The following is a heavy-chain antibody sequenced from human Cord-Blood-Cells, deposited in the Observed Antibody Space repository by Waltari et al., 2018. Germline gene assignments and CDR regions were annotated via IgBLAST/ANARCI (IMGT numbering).Heavy chain of an antibody. D-gene: IGHD1-26*01. CDR3: ARERSSGSYYFDY. CDR1: GGSISSHS. CDR2: IYYSVST. V-gene: IGHV4-59*11. J-gene: IGHJ4*02. Sequence: QVQLQESGPGLVKPSETLSLTCTVSGGSISSHSWSWIRQPPGKGLEWIGYIYYSVSTNDNPSLKSRVTISVDTSKHQFSLRLSSGTAADTAVYYCARERSSGSYYFDYWGQGTLVTVSS.